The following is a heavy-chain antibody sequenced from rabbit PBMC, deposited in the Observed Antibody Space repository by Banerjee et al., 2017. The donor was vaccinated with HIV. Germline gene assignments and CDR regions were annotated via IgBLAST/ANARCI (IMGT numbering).Heavy chain of an antibody. Sequence: QEQLVESGGGLVQPGGSLKLSCKASGFDFSSYAITWVRQAPGKGLEYIGYITYRGSAYYASWVNGRFTISRENTQNTLYLQLNSLTAADTATYFCAIYAVYGYLSLWGPGTLVTVS. D-gene: IGHD6-1*01. CDR3: AIYAVYGYLSL. CDR1: GFDFSSYA. CDR2: ITYRGSA. J-gene: IGHJ4*01. V-gene: IGHV1S29*01.